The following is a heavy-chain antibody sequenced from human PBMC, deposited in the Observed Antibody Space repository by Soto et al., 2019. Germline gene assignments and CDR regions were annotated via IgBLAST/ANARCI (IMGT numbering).Heavy chain of an antibody. CDR2: TWYDGSHE. Sequence: PGGSLRLSCAASGFTFSSYGMHWVRQAPGKGLEWVAMTWYDGSHEYYADSVKGRFTISRDNSKITLYLQMNSLRAEDTAVYYCARSWVPHSGSYNLDYWGQGTLVTVSS. D-gene: IGHD1-26*01. CDR1: GFTFSSYG. V-gene: IGHV3-33*01. J-gene: IGHJ4*02. CDR3: ARSWVPHSGSYNLDY.